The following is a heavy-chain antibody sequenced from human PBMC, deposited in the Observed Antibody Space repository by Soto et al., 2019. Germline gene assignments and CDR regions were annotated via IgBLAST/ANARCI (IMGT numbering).Heavy chain of an antibody. CDR3: ARVRPGITKDY. V-gene: IGHV3-7*01. CDR2: IKEDGSEK. Sequence: QLGGSLRLSCAASGFPFNNYWMSWVRQAPGKGLEWVAYIKEDGSEKCYADSVKGRFAISRDNAKNSLYLQMNSLRAEDTAVYYCARVRPGITKDYWGQGTLVTVSS. D-gene: IGHD1-7*01. J-gene: IGHJ4*02. CDR1: GFPFNNYW.